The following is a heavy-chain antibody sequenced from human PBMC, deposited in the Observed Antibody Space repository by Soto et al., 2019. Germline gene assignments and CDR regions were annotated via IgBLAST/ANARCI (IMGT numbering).Heavy chain of an antibody. D-gene: IGHD6-19*01. J-gene: IGHJ4*02. Sequence: GGSLRLSCAASGFTFSSYGMHWVRQAPGKGLEWVAVISYDGSNKYYADSVKGRFTISRDNSKNTLYLQMNSLRAEDTAVYYCAKALDSSGWIFDYWGQGTLVTVSS. CDR2: ISYDGSNK. V-gene: IGHV3-30*18. CDR1: GFTFSSYG. CDR3: AKALDSSGWIFDY.